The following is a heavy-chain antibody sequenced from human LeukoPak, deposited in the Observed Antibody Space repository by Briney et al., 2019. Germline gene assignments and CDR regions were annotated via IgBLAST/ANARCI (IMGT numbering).Heavy chain of an antibody. CDR2: IYTSGST. CDR1: GGSISSYY. J-gene: IGHJ4*02. D-gene: IGHD3-22*01. V-gene: IGHV4-4*07. CDR3: ARDGPRYYYDSSGSFDY. Sequence: SETLSLTCTVSGGSISSYYWSWIRQPAGKGLEWIGRIYTSGSTNYNPSLKSRVTMSVDTSKNQFSLKLSSVTAADTAVYYCARDGPRYYYDSSGSFDYWGQGTLVTVSS.